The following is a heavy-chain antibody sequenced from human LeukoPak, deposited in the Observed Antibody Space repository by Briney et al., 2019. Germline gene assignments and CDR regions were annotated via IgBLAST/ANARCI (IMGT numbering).Heavy chain of an antibody. D-gene: IGHD1-26*01. CDR3: GKLLGPTDY. CDR2: VSGSGPNT. Sequence: GGSLRLSCAASGFTFSTYAMTWVRQAPGEGLEWVSSVSGSGPNTYYADSVKGRFTISRDNSKNTLYLQMNSLRAEDTAVYYCGKLLGPTDYWGQGTLVTVSS. V-gene: IGHV3-23*01. J-gene: IGHJ4*02. CDR1: GFTFSTYA.